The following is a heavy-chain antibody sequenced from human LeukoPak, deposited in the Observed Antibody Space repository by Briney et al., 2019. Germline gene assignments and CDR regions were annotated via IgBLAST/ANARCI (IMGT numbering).Heavy chain of an antibody. D-gene: IGHD4-11*01. J-gene: IGHJ6*03. CDR3: ARPFPTGPRGYMDV. CDR1: GFTFSSYA. CDR2: ISGSGGST. V-gene: IGHV3-23*01. Sequence: GGSLRLSCAASGFTFSSYAMSWVRQAPGKGLEWVSAISGSGGSTYYADSVKGRFTISRDNSQNTLYLQMNSLRAEDTAVYYCARPFPTGPRGYMDVWGKGTTVTISS.